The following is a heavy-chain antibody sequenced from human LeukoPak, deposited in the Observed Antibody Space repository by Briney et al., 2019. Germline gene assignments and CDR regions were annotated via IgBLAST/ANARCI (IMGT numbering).Heavy chain of an antibody. CDR3: ARQGSGGRALDI. CDR1: GGSISGYY. V-gene: IGHV4-39*01. CDR2: IYYSGSV. J-gene: IGHJ3*02. Sequence: SETLSLTCTVSGGSISGYYWGWIRQPPGKGLEWIGSIYYSGSVNYNPSLKTRVTISADTSKNQLSLKLTSVTAADTALYYCARQGSGGRALDIWGQGTMVTVSS.